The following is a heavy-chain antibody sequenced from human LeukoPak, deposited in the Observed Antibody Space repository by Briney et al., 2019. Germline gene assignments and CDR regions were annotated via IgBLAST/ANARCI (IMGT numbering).Heavy chain of an antibody. D-gene: IGHD1-7*01. CDR3: ARTTSMNYVGDAFHI. V-gene: IGHV3-74*01. Sequence: GGSLRLSCAASGFTFSSYWFHWVRHAPGKGLVWVSRINSDGSGTTYADSVKGRFTISRDNAKSTLFLQMNSLRAEDTALYYCARTTSMNYVGDAFHIWGQGTMVTVSS. CDR2: INSDGSGT. J-gene: IGHJ3*02. CDR1: GFTFSSYW.